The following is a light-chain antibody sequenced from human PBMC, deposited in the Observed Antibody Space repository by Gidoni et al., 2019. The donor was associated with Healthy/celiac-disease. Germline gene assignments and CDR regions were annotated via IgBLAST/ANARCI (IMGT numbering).Light chain of an antibody. J-gene: IGKJ4*02. V-gene: IGKV3-11*01. Sequence: EIVLTQSPATLSLSPGESATLSCRASQSVSSYLAWYQQKPGQAPRLLIYDASNRATGIPARFSGSGSGTDFTLTISILEPEYFAVYYCQQRSNWPLTFGGGTKVEIK. CDR3: QQRSNWPLT. CDR2: DAS. CDR1: QSVSSY.